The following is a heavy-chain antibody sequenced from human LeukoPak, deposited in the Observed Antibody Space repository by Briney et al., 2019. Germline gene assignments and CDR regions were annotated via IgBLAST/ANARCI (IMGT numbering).Heavy chain of an antibody. J-gene: IGHJ5*02. CDR1: GDTFSDYA. Sequence: GASVKVSCKASGDTFSDYAISWVRQAPGQGLEWMGGIIPNFGTPNYAQKFQGRVTITADESTSTGYMELSSLRSEDTAMYYCARRILAYNWFDPWGQGTLVTVSS. V-gene: IGHV1-69*13. CDR3: ARRILAYNWFDP. CDR2: IIPNFGTP. D-gene: IGHD2-15*01.